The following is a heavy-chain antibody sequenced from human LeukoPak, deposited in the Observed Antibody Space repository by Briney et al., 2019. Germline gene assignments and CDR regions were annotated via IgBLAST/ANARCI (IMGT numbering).Heavy chain of an antibody. J-gene: IGHJ4*02. CDR3: ARATRGDLLSEF. V-gene: IGHV1-8*01. Sequence: EASVKVSCKASEYTFANYDITWVRQAPGRGLEWMGWMNPYSTNTGYARKFQGRFSMTRDTSITTAYMELSSLTSEDTAVYYCARATRGDLLSEFWGQGSPITVSS. D-gene: IGHD2-21*01. CDR2: MNPYSTNT. CDR1: EYTFANYD.